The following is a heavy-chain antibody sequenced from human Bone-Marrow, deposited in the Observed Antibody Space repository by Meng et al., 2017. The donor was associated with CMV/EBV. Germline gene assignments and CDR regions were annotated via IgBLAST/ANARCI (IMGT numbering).Heavy chain of an antibody. CDR2: IYYSGST. J-gene: IGHJ6*01. CDR1: GGSISSYY. V-gene: IGHV4-59*12. Sequence: SETLSLTCTVSGGSISSYYWSWIRQPPGKGLEWIGYIYYSGSTNYNPSLKSRVTISVDTSKNQFSLKLSSVTAADTAVYYCARGPITILYGMDVWGQGTMVTVSS. D-gene: IGHD3-3*01. CDR3: ARGPITILYGMDV.